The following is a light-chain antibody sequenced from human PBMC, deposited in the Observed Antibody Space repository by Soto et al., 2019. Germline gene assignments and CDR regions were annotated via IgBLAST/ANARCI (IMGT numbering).Light chain of an antibody. CDR2: GAS. V-gene: IGKV3-20*01. Sequence: EIVLTQSPGTLSLSPGERATLSCRASQSVSSTSLAWYQQKPGQAPRLLIYGASNRATGIPDRFSGSGSGTDFTLTISRLEPEDFVVFYCYQYGSTPPTFGQGTKVEIK. CDR3: YQYGSTPPT. CDR1: QSVSSTS. J-gene: IGKJ1*01.